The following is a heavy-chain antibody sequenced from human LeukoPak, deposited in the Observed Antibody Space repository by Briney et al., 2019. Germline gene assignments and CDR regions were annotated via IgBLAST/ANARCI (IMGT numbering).Heavy chain of an antibody. J-gene: IGHJ4*02. CDR1: GFTFSIYG. D-gene: IGHD3-9*01. V-gene: IGHV4-38-2*01. CDR3: ARMPSGVRILTGYYYFDY. Sequence: PGGTLRLSCAASGFTFSIYGMSWVRQPPGKGLEWIGSIYYSGSTYYNPSLKSRVTISVDTSKNQFSLKLSSVTAADTAVYYCARMPSGVRILTGYYYFDYWGQGTLVTVSS. CDR2: IYYSGST.